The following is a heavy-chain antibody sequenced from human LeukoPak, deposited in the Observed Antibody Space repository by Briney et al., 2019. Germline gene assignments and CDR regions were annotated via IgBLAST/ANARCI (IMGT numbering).Heavy chain of an antibody. D-gene: IGHD3-3*01. J-gene: IGHJ5*02. V-gene: IGHV1-69*01. CDR2: IIPIFGTA. CDR1: GYSFTSYA. Sequence: KISCKGSGYSFTSYAISWVRQAPGQGLEWMGGIIPIFGTANYAQKFQGRVTITADESTSTAYMELSSLRSEDTAVYYCARGSTIFGVVTPLFWFDPWGQGTLVTVSS. CDR3: ARGSTIFGVVTPLFWFDP.